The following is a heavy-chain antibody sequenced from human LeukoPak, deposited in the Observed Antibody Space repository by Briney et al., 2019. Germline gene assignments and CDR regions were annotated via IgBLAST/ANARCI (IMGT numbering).Heavy chain of an antibody. V-gene: IGHV4-61*08. CDR1: GGAISSGDYY. CDR2: IYYSGST. D-gene: IGHD3-22*01. CDR3: ARDRWYYDSSGYYNAFDI. Sequence: SQTLSLTCTVSGGAISSGDYYWSWIRQPPGKGLEWIGYIYYSGSTNYNPSLKSRVTISVDTSKNQFSLKLSSVTAADTAVYYCARDRWYYDSSGYYNAFDIWGQGTMVTVSS. J-gene: IGHJ3*02.